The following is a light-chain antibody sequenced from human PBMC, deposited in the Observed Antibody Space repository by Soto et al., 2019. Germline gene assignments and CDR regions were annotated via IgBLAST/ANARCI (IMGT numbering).Light chain of an antibody. CDR2: LND. Sequence: QSVLTQPPSASGTPGQRVTISCSGSSSNIGGNYVYWYQQLPGAAPNLLIYLNDQRPSGVPDRFFGSKSGTSASLAISGLRSEDEAEYYCAAWDDSLSGPVFGGGTKLTVL. CDR3: AAWDDSLSGPV. J-gene: IGLJ2*01. CDR1: SSNIGGNY. V-gene: IGLV1-47*02.